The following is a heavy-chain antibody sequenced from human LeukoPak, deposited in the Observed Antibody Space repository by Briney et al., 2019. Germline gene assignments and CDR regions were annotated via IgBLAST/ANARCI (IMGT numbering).Heavy chain of an antibody. CDR3: AASLGPLTEY. J-gene: IGHJ4*02. D-gene: IGHD7-27*01. Sequence: GGSLRLSCAASGFTFSSYWMNWARQAPGKGLEWVASINHNGNVNYYVDSVKGRFTISRNNAKNTLHLQMNSLRAEDTAVYYCAASLGPLTEYWGQGTLVTVSS. CDR2: INHNGNVN. V-gene: IGHV3-7*01. CDR1: GFTFSSYW.